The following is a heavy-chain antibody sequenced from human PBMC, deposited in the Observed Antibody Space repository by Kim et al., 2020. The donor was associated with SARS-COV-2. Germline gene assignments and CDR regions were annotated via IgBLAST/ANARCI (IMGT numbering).Heavy chain of an antibody. CDR3: ASGPAYCSSTSCYLWFDP. CDR2: INTNTGNP. J-gene: IGHJ5*02. D-gene: IGHD2-2*01. Sequence: ASVKVSCKASGYNFTSYAMNWVRQAPGQGLEWMGWINTNTGNPTYAQGFTGRFVFSLDTSVSTAYLQISSLKAEDTAVYYCASGPAYCSSTSCYLWFDPWGQGTLVTVSS. CDR1: GYNFTSYA. V-gene: IGHV7-4-1*02.